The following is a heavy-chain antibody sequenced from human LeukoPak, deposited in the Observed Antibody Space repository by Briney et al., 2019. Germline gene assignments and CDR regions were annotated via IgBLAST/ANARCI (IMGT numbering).Heavy chain of an antibody. CDR3: AIRSDGAYCGGDCFYLDY. J-gene: IGHJ4*02. Sequence: SVKVSCKASGYKFINYGISWVRQAPGQGLEWMGRIIPILNTEEYAQRFQGRVTITADTSTSTVYMELSSLKSEDTAIYYCAIRSDGAYCGGDCFYLDYWGQGTLVTVSP. D-gene: IGHD2-21*02. CDR1: GYKFINYG. V-gene: IGHV1-69*04. CDR2: IIPILNTE.